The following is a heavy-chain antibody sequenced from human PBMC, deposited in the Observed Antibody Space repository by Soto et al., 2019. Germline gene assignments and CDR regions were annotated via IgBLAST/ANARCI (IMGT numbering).Heavy chain of an antibody. V-gene: IGHV3-74*01. CDR3: ARVRSGTYAMDC. J-gene: IGHJ4*02. CDR2: MNSDGSTT. CDR1: GFTFSSYW. D-gene: IGHD1-26*01. Sequence: EVQLVETGGGLVQPGGSLRLSCAASGFTFSSYWMHWVRQAPGKGLVWVSRMNSDGSTTNYADSVRGRFTISRDNAKNTLYLPMKSLRAEDTAVYYCARVRSGTYAMDCWGQGVLVSVSS.